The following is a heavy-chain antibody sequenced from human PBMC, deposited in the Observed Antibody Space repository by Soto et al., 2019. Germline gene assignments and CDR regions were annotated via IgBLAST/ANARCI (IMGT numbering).Heavy chain of an antibody. CDR1: GYSISSGYY. V-gene: IGHV4-38-2*01. D-gene: IGHD3-3*01. CDR3: ARGRTMGFLEWLPSLGMDV. Sequence: SETVSLTCAVSGYSISSGYYWGWIRQPPGKGLEWIGSIYHSGSTYYNPSLKSRVTISVDTSKNQFSLKLSSVTAADTAVYYCARGRTMGFLEWLPSLGMDVWGQGTTVTVSS. J-gene: IGHJ6*02. CDR2: IYHSGST.